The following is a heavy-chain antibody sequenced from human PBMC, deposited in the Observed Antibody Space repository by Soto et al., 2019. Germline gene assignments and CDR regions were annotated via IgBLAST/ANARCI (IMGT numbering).Heavy chain of an antibody. CDR3: AKDTYYHDSSGYYVFDC. CDR1: GFTFNSYG. V-gene: IGHV3-30*18. J-gene: IGHJ4*02. Sequence: PEGSLKLSCAASGFTFNSYGIHWVRQAPGQGLEWVAGVSYDGSKQYYTDSVRGRFTISRDNSRNTLDLQMNSLRAEDTAVYYCAKDTYYHDSSGYYVFDCWGQGTLVTVSS. CDR2: VSYDGSKQ. D-gene: IGHD3-22*01.